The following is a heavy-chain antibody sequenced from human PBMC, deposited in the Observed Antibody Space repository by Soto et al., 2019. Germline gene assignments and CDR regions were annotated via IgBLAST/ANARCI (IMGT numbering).Heavy chain of an antibody. V-gene: IGHV3-23*01. CDR3: AKDLGVYCGGGTCWGPFDN. CDR1: GFTFSSYA. D-gene: IGHD2-15*01. CDR2: ISGNGGRT. Sequence: EVQLLESGGGLVQPVGSLRLSCAASGFTFSSYAMSWLRRAPGKGPEWVSTISGNGGRTYYADSVKGRFTISRDNSQTTLFLQMNSLRAEDTAVYYCAKDLGVYCGGGTCWGPFDNWGQGTLVTVSS. J-gene: IGHJ4*02.